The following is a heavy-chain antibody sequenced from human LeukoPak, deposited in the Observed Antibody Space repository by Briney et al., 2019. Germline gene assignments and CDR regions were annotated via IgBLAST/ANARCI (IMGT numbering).Heavy chain of an antibody. V-gene: IGHV1-2*02. CDR1: GYTFTGYY. CDR3: ARGPSRPAATLDY. D-gene: IGHD2-2*01. Sequence: ASVKVSCKASGYTFTGYYMHWVRQAPGQGLERMGWINPNSGGTNYAQKFQGRVTMTRDTSISTAYMELSRLRSDDTAVYYCARGPSRPAATLDYWGQGTLVTVSS. CDR2: INPNSGGT. J-gene: IGHJ4*02.